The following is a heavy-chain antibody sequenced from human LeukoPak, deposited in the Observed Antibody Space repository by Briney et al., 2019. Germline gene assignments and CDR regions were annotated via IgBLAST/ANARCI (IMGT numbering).Heavy chain of an antibody. CDR2: IYYSGST. V-gene: IGHV4-30-4*01. J-gene: IGHJ3*02. CDR3: ARSLRFLEWSPYDAFDI. Sequence: SETLSLTCTVSGGSISSGDYYWSWIRQPPGKGLEWIGYIYYSGSTYYNPSLKGRVTISVDTSKNQFSLKLSSVTAADTAVYYCARSLRFLEWSPYDAFDIWGQGTMVTVSS. CDR1: GGSISSGDYY. D-gene: IGHD3-3*01.